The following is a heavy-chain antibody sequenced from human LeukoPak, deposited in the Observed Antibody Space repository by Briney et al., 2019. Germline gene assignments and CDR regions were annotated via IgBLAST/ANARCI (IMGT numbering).Heavy chain of an antibody. V-gene: IGHV3-11*04. CDR3: ARDSTGDYYDSSGYYFDY. CDR1: GFTFSDYY. D-gene: IGHD3-22*01. CDR2: ISSSGSTI. Sequence: KTGGSLRLSCAASGFTFSDYYMSWIRQAPGKGLEWVSYISSSGSTIYYADSVKGRFTISRDNAKNSLYLQMNSLRAEDTAVYYCARDSTGDYYDSSGYYFDYWGQGTLVTVSS. J-gene: IGHJ4*02.